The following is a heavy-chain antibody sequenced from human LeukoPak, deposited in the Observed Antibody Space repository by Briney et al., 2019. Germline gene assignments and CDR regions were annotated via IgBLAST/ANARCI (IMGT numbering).Heavy chain of an antibody. CDR3: ARDRYCSSTSCSSYFDY. J-gene: IGHJ4*02. D-gene: IGHD2-2*01. CDR2: IYYSGST. V-gene: IGHV4-59*01. Sequence: PSETLSLTCTVSGGSISSYYWSWIRQPPGKGLEWIGYIYYSGSTNYNPSLKSRVTISVDTSKNQFSLKLSSVTAADTAVYYCARDRYCSSTSCSSYFDYWGQGTLVTVSS. CDR1: GGSISSYY.